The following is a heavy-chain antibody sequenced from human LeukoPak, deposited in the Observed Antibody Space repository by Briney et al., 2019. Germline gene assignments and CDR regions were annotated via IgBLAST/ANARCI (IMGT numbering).Heavy chain of an antibody. CDR1: GGSMSSVGYS. CDR3: ARYCSSTSCYQLGFDP. Sequence: SHTLSLTCAISGGSMSSVGYSWSWIRQPPGKGLEWIGYIYHSGSTYYNPSLKSRVTISVDRSKNQFSLKLSSVTAADTAVYYCARYCSSTSCYQLGFDPWGQGTLVTVSS. V-gene: IGHV4-30-2*01. D-gene: IGHD2-2*01. CDR2: IYHSGST. J-gene: IGHJ5*02.